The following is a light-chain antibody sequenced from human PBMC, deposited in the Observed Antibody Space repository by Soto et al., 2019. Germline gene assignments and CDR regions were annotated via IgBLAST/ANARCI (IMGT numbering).Light chain of an antibody. J-gene: IGKJ3*01. CDR1: QSVSSS. Sequence: EIVMTQSPATLSVSPGERVTLSCRASQSVSSSLAWYQQKPGRAPRLLIYGASTKATGIPARFSGSGSGTEFTLTISSLQSEDFAVYYCQQYNNWPPFTFGPGTKVDIK. V-gene: IGKV3-15*01. CDR2: GAS. CDR3: QQYNNWPPFT.